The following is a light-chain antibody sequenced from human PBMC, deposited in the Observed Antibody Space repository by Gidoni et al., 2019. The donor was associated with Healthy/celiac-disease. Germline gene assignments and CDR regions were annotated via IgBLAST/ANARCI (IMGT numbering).Light chain of an antibody. Sequence: ELVFTQSPATLSLSPGERATLPCRASQSVSSYVAWYQQKPGQAPRLLIYDASNRAPGIPARFSGSGSGTDFTLTISSLEPEDFAVYYCQQRGNWLITFGQGTRLEIK. V-gene: IGKV3-11*01. CDR1: QSVSSY. CDR3: QQRGNWLIT. J-gene: IGKJ5*01. CDR2: DAS.